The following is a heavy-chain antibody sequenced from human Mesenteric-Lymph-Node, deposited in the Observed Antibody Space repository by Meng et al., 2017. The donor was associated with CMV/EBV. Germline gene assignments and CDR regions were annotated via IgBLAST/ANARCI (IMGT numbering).Heavy chain of an antibody. V-gene: IGHV5-51*01. Sequence: GGSLRLSCKGSGYSFTSYWIGWVRQMPGKGLEWMGIIYPGDSDTRYSPSFQGQVTISADKSISTAYLQWSSLKASDTAMYYCARGGFGSSWWRGWFDPWGQGTLVTVSS. J-gene: IGHJ5*02. CDR3: ARGGFGSSWWRGWFDP. D-gene: IGHD6-13*01. CDR2: IYPGDSDT. CDR1: GYSFTSYW.